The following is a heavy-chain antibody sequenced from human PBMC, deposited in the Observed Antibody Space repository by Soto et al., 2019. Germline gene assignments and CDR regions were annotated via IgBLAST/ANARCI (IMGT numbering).Heavy chain of an antibody. CDR1: GPTFIAYY. CDR2: IDPKSGVT. V-gene: IGHV1-2*02. D-gene: IGHD5-12*01. CDR3: ARVSVDVPE. J-gene: IGHJ4*02. Sequence: QLVQSGAEVKKPGASVRVSCKTSGPTFIAYYIHWVRQAPGQGLEWMGWIDPKSGVTTYEQKFLGRVTMNRDTSINTAYMDLNRLTSDDTAIYYCARVSVDVPEWGQGTLITVSS.